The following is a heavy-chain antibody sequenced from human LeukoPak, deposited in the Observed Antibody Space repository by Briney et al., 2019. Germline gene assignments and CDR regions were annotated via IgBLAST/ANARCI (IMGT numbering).Heavy chain of an antibody. Sequence: SETLSLTCTVSGGSISSGDYYWSWIRQPPGKGLEWIGYIYYSGSTYYNPSLKSRVTISVDTSKNQFSLRLSAVTAADTAVYYCTRGTDAYKGGNYWGQGTLVTVSS. J-gene: IGHJ4*02. D-gene: IGHD5-24*01. CDR3: TRGTDAYKGGNY. CDR2: IYYSGST. CDR1: GGSISSGDYY. V-gene: IGHV4-30-4*08.